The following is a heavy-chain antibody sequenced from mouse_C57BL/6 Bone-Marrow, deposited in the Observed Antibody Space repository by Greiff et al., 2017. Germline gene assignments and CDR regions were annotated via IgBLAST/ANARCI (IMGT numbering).Heavy chain of an antibody. D-gene: IGHD2-1*01. CDR1: GYAFTNYL. CDR2: INPGSGGT. CDR3: ARGGGNFYFDY. J-gene: IGHJ2*01. V-gene: IGHV1-54*01. Sequence: VKVVESGAELVRPGTSVKVSCKASGYAFTNYLIEWVKQRPGQGLEWIGVINPGSGGTNYNEKFKGKATLTADKSSSTAYMQLSSLTSEDSAVYFCARGGGNFYFDYWGQGTTLTVSS.